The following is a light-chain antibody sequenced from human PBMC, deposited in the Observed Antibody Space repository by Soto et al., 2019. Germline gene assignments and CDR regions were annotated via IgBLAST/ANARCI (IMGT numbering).Light chain of an antibody. CDR1: QGISSA. Sequence: AIQLTQSPSSLSASVGDRVTITCRASQGISSALAWYQQKPGKAPKLLIYDASSLESGVPSRFSGSGSVTDFTLTISSLQPEEFATYYCQQFNNYPFTFGPGTKVDIK. J-gene: IGKJ3*01. V-gene: IGKV1D-13*01. CDR2: DAS. CDR3: QQFNNYPFT.